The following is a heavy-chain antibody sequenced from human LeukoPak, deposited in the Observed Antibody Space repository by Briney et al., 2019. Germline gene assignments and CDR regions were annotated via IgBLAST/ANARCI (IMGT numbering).Heavy chain of an antibody. CDR2: IYHSGST. D-gene: IGHD1-1*01. Sequence: SETLSLTCTVSGYSISSGYYWGWIRQPPGKGLEWIGSIYHSGSTYYNPSLKSRVTISVDTSKNQFSLRLSSVSAADTAVYYCARDRELVGTNWYYYYMDVWGKGTTVTVSS. J-gene: IGHJ6*03. CDR1: GYSISSGYY. V-gene: IGHV4-38-2*02. CDR3: ARDRELVGTNWYYYYMDV.